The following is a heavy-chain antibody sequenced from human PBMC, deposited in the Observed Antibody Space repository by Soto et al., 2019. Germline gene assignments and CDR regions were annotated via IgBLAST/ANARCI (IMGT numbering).Heavy chain of an antibody. V-gene: IGHV4-4*07. Sequence: SETLSLTCTVSGDSISSYYWSWIRQSAEKGLEWIGRISPTGSTNYNPSLKSRVTLSIDTSKNLLSLKVSSVTAADTAVYYCARDQISLFGGSWGFFDYWGQGSLVTVS. D-gene: IGHD3-3*01. J-gene: IGHJ4*02. CDR2: ISPTGST. CDR3: ARDQISLFGGSWGFFDY. CDR1: GDSISSYY.